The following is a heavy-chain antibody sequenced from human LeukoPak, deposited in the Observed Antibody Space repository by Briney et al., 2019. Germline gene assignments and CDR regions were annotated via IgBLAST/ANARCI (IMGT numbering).Heavy chain of an antibody. V-gene: IGHV4-4*09. D-gene: IGHD6-6*01. J-gene: IGHJ3*02. Sequence: PSETLSLTCTVSGGSISSYYWSWIRQPPGKGLEWIGYIYTSGSTNYNPSLKSRVTISVDTSKNQFSLKLSSVSAADTAVYYCASASIAALDAFDIWGQGTMVTVSS. CDR3: ASASIAALDAFDI. CDR1: GGSISSYY. CDR2: IYTSGST.